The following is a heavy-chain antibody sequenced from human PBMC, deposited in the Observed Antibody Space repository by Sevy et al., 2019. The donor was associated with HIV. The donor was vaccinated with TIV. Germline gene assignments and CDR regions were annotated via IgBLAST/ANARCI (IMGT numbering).Heavy chain of an antibody. CDR3: ARVPTYYDFWSGSAIYYGMDV. V-gene: IGHV3-53*01. D-gene: IGHD3-3*01. CDR2: IYSGGST. Sequence: GESLKISCAASGFTVSSNYMSWVRQAPGKGLEWVSVIYSGGSTYYVDSVKGRFTISRDNSKNTLYLQMNSLRAEDTAVYYCARVPTYYDFWSGSAIYYGMDVRGQGTTVTVSS. CDR1: GFTVSSNY. J-gene: IGHJ6*02.